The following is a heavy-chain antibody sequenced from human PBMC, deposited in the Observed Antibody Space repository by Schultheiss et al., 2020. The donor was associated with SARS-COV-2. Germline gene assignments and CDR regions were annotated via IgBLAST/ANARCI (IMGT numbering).Heavy chain of an antibody. CDR1: GFTFSSYG. Sequence: GGSLRLSCAASGFTFSSYGMHWVRQAPGKGLEWVAVIWYDRSNKYYVDFVKGRFTISRDNSKNTLYLQMNSLRAEDTAVYYCAKSGAAAGTFYFDYWGQGTLVTVSS. CDR3: AKSGAAAGTFYFDY. V-gene: IGHV3-30*02. D-gene: IGHD6-13*01. J-gene: IGHJ4*02. CDR2: IWYDRSNK.